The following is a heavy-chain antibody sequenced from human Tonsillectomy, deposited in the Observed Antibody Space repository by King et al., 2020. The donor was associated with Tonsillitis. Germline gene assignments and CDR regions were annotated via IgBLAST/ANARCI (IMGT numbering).Heavy chain of an antibody. J-gene: IGHJ5*02. Sequence: QLVQSGAEVKKPGASVKVSCKASGYTFTNYDINWVRQATGQGLEWMGWMNPSSGNTGSAQKFQGRVTLTRNTSTSTAYMELSSLRYEDTAVYYCPRGHQKYCNTPTCYETGYCFDPWGQGTLVTVSS. CDR1: GYTFTNYD. CDR3: PRGHQKYCNTPTCYETGYCFDP. CDR2: MNPSSGNT. D-gene: IGHD2/OR15-2a*01. V-gene: IGHV1-8*01.